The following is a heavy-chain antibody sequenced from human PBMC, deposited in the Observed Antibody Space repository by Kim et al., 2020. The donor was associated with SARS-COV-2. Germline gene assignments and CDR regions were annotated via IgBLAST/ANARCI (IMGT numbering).Heavy chain of an antibody. CDR1: GGSISSYY. V-gene: IGHV4-59*01. CDR3: ARDVAAAGTGWFDP. D-gene: IGHD6-13*01. J-gene: IGHJ5*02. Sequence: SETLSLTCTVSGGSISSYYWSWIRQPPGKGLEWIGYIYYSGSTNYNPSLKSRVTISVDTSKNQFSLKLSSVTAADTAVYYCARDVAAAGTGWFDPWGQGTLVTVSS. CDR2: IYYSGST.